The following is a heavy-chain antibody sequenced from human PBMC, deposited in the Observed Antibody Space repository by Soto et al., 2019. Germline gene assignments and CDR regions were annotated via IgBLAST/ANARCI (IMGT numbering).Heavy chain of an antibody. V-gene: IGHV4-4*02. CDR2: IYHSGST. CDR1: GGSISSSNW. J-gene: IGHJ4*02. CDR3: ARATGMAPFDY. D-gene: IGHD5-18*01. Sequence: SETLSLTCAVSGGSISSSNWWSWVRQPPGKGLEWIGEIYHSGSTNYNPSLKSRVTISVDKSKNQSSLKLNSVTAADTAVYYCARATGMAPFDYWGQGTLVTVSP.